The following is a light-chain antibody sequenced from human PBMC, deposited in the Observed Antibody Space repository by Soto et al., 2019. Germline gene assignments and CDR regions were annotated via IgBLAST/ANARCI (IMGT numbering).Light chain of an antibody. J-gene: IGLJ3*02. Sequence: QSALTQPPSVSGAPGQRVTISCTGSSSNIGAGYDVHWYQQLPGTAPKLLIYDNSFRPSGVPDRISASKSGTSASLAFTGLQAEDEADYYCQSYDRSLSAWVFGGGTQLTVL. V-gene: IGLV1-40*01. CDR1: SSNIGAGYD. CDR2: DNS. CDR3: QSYDRSLSAWV.